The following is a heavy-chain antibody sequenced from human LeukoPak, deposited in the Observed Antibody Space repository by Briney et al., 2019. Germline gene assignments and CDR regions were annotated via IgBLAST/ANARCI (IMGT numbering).Heavy chain of an antibody. D-gene: IGHD6-19*01. J-gene: IGHJ1*01. CDR1: GFTFSSYA. CDR3: AKDPILMVAVAGGPPEH. Sequence: QPGGSLRLSCAASGFTFSSYAMSWVRQAPGKGLEWVSAISGSGGSTYYADSVKGRFTISRDNSKNTLYLQMNSLRAEDTAVYYCAKDPILMVAVAGGPPEHWGQGTLVTVSS. V-gene: IGHV3-23*01. CDR2: ISGSGGST.